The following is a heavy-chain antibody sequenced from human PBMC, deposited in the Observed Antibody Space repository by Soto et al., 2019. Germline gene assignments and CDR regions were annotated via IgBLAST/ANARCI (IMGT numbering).Heavy chain of an antibody. J-gene: IGHJ4*02. V-gene: IGHV4-59*01. CDR1: GGSISNFF. CDR3: AAHYYESSAFFY. D-gene: IGHD3-22*01. Sequence: SETLSLTCTVSGGSISNFFWSWIRQTPGKGLEWIGYIYYSGSTNYNPSLKSRVTILVDSSKNQFSLKLSSVTAADTAVYYCAAHYYESSAFFYWGQGTLVTVSS. CDR2: IYYSGST.